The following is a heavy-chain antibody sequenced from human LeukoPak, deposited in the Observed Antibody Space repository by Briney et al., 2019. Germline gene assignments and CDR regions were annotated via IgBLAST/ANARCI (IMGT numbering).Heavy chain of an antibody. Sequence: GGSLRLSCAASGFTFSSYSMNWVRQAPGKGLEWVSYISSSSSTIYYADSVKGRFTISRDNAKNSLYLQMNSLRAEDTAVYYCARAKNRVFDYWGQGTLVTVSS. CDR2: ISSSSSTI. CDR1: GFTFSSYS. J-gene: IGHJ4*02. V-gene: IGHV3-48*01. CDR3: ARAKNRVFDY.